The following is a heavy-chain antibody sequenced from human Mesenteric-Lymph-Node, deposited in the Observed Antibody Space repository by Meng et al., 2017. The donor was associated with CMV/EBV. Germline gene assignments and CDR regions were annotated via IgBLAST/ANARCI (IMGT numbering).Heavy chain of an antibody. Sequence: QTHSLTRAISGDSVSSHNTAWTWIRHTPSRGLEWQGRTYYRSKWYNDYAVSVKSRMTINPDTPKNQFSLQLNSVTPEGTAVYYCARGPGGRFDYWGQGTLVTVSS. V-gene: IGHV6-1*01. J-gene: IGHJ4*02. CDR1: GDSVSSHNTA. CDR2: TYYRSKWYN. D-gene: IGHD3-10*01. CDR3: ARGPGGRFDY.